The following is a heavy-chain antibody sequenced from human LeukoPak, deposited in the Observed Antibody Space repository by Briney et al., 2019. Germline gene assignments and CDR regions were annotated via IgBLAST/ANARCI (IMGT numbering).Heavy chain of an antibody. CDR3: ARAVGTDGYNLWVY. Sequence: GGSLRLSCAASGFTFSSYWMSWVRQAPGKGLEWVAIIKQDGSEKYYVDSVKGRFTISRDNAKNSLYLQMNSLRAEDTAVYYCARAVGTDGYNLWVYWGQGTLVTVSS. J-gene: IGHJ4*02. V-gene: IGHV3-7*03. CDR2: IKQDGSEK. CDR1: GFTFSSYW. D-gene: IGHD5-24*01.